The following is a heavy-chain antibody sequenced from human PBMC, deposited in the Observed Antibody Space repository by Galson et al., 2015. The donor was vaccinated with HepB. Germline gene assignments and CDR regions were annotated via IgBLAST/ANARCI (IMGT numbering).Heavy chain of an antibody. Sequence: SLRLSCAASGFTFSSYAMNWVRQAPGKGLEWVSAISGSGGNTHYADSVKGRFTISRDNSKNTLYLQLNSLRAEDAAVYYCARGRSDMGTVTPDYWGQGTLVTVSS. CDR3: ARGRSDMGTVTPDY. J-gene: IGHJ4*02. D-gene: IGHD4-17*01. CDR2: ISGSGGNT. CDR1: GFTFSSYA. V-gene: IGHV3-23*01.